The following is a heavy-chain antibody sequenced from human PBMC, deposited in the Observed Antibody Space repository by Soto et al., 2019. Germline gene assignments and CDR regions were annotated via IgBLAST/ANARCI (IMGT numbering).Heavy chain of an antibody. CDR2: IYWDDDK. CDR1: GFSLSTSGVG. CDR3: AHSQIVLVVAANHNWFDP. D-gene: IGHD2-15*01. J-gene: IGHJ5*02. Sequence: QITLKESGPTLVKPTQTLTLTCTFSGFSLSTSGVGVGWIRQPPGKALEWLALIYWDDDKRYSPSLKSRLTITKDTSKNQVVLTMTNMDPVDTATYYCAHSQIVLVVAANHNWFDPWGQGTQVTVSS. V-gene: IGHV2-5*02.